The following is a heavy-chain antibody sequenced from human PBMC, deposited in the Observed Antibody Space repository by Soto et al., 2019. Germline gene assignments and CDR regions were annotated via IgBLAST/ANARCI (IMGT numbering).Heavy chain of an antibody. J-gene: IGHJ5*02. CDR2: IYPGDSDT. Sequence: PWESLKISCKGSGYSFTSYWIGWVRQMPGKGLEWMGIIYPGDSDTRYSPSFQGQVTISADKSISTAYLQWSSLKASDTAMYYCARQPHDNWNDAKWLDLWGQGTLVTVSS. CDR1: GYSFTSYW. D-gene: IGHD1-1*01. CDR3: ARQPHDNWNDAKWLDL. V-gene: IGHV5-51*01.